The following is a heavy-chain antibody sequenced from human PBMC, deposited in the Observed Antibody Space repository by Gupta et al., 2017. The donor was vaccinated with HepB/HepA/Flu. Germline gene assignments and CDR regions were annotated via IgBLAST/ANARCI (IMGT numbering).Heavy chain of an antibody. D-gene: IGHD6-13*01. Sequence: QVQLQESGPGLVKPSETLSLTCTVSGGSISSYYWSWIRQPPGKGLEWIGYIYYSGSTNYNPSLKSRVTISVDTSKNQFSLKLSSVTAADTAVYYCARQKRDSSSWTGGWFDPWGQGTLVTVSS. CDR2: IYYSGST. V-gene: IGHV4-59*08. J-gene: IGHJ5*02. CDR1: GGSISSYY. CDR3: ARQKRDSSSWTGGWFDP.